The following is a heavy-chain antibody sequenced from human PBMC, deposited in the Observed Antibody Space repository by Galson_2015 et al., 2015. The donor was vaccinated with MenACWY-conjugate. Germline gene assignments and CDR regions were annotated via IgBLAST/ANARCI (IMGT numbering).Heavy chain of an antibody. J-gene: IGHJ4*02. CDR1: GGSIRTSDYY. Sequence: SETLSLTCTVSGGSIRTSDYYWGWIRQPPGKGLEWIGSIFYSDSTYYNPSLKSRVTISVDTSKNQFSLKLYSVTAADTAVYYCARLRQYSNGPVDYWGQGTLVTVSS. D-gene: IGHD4-11*01. CDR3: ARLRQYSNGPVDY. V-gene: IGHV4-39*01. CDR2: IFYSDST.